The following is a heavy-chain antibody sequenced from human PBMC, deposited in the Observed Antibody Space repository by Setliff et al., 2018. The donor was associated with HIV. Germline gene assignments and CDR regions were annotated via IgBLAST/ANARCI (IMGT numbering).Heavy chain of an antibody. CDR2: IIPILGTT. J-gene: IGHJ3*01. V-gene: IGHV1-69*05. Sequence: SVNVSCKSSGGTFSSNAISWVRQAPGHGLEWIGGIIPILGTTHYSQKFQDRVTITRDESTRTAYLEVNNLGSEDTAIYYCARDRGGSYADACDVWGQGTMVTVSS. CDR1: GGTFSSNA. CDR3: ARDRGGSYADACDV. D-gene: IGHD1-26*01.